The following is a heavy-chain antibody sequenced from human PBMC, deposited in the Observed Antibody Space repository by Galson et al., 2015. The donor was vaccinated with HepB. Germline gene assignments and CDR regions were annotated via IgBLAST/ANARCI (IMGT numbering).Heavy chain of an antibody. CDR3: ARGLGQQDYYYYGMDV. V-gene: IGHV1-69*13. CDR1: GYTFTDYY. J-gene: IGHJ6*02. D-gene: IGHD1/OR15-1a*01. CDR2: IIPIFGTA. Sequence: SVKVSCKVSGYTFTDYYMHWVQQAPGQGLEWMGGIIPIFGTANYAQKFQGRVTITADESTSTAYMELSSLRSEDTAVYYCARGLGQQDYYYYGMDVWGQGTTVTVSS.